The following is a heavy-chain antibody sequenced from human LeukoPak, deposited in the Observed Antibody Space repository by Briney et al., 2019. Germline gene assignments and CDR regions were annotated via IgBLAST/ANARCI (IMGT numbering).Heavy chain of an antibody. CDR3: ARARGAVALEDYYYYMDV. D-gene: IGHD6-19*01. CDR2: IYTSGST. V-gene: IGHV4-61*02. J-gene: IGHJ6*03. Sequence: PSQTLSLTCAVSGGSISSGSYHWSWIRQPAGKGLEWVARIYTSGSTSYKSSLKSRVTISADTSKNQFSLKLSAVTAADTAVYYCARARGAVALEDYYYYMDVWGTGTTVTVSS. CDR1: GGSISSGSYH.